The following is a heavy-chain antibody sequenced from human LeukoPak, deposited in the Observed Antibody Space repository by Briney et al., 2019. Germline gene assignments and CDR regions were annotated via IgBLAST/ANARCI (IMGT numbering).Heavy chain of an antibody. Sequence: GGSLRLSCAASGFIFKNYGMSWVRQAPGKGLEWVSFITGSGTTYYADFVKGRFTISRDNAENTLYLQMNSLRAEDTAVYYCAKPEDNYYDSSGYYSFDYWGQGTLVTVSS. J-gene: IGHJ4*02. D-gene: IGHD3-22*01. CDR3: AKPEDNYYDSSGYYSFDY. CDR2: ITGSGTT. CDR1: GFIFKNYG. V-gene: IGHV3-23*01.